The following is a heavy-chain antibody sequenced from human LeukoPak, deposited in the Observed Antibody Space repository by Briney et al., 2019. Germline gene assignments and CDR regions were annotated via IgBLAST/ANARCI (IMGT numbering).Heavy chain of an antibody. J-gene: IGHJ4*02. CDR2: ILRNSGSI. V-gene: IGHV3-9*01. CDR1: GFTLDDYA. Sequence: PGGSLRLPCAASGFTLDDYALHLVRQAPGKGLEWVSGILRNSGSIGYAYSVKGRFTISRDVAKNSLYLQMNSLRAEDTALYYCVKDGGRDAAAAYYWGQGTLVSVSS. D-gene: IGHD6-13*01. CDR3: VKDGGRDAAAAYY.